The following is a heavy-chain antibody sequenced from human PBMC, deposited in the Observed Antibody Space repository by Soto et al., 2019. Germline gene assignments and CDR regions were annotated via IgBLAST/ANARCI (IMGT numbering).Heavy chain of an antibody. Sequence: QVQLVQSGAEMKKPGASVKLSCKTSGINYNTYAIHWVRQAPGQGLEWMGWINAGNGYTRYTQNFQGRVTRTRDTSASTVYMDLDSLKSEDTGVYYCARAISGSVTWGQGTLFTVSS. J-gene: IGHJ4*02. D-gene: IGHD6-19*01. CDR2: INAGNGYT. CDR3: ARAISGSVT. V-gene: IGHV1-3*01. CDR1: GINYNTYA.